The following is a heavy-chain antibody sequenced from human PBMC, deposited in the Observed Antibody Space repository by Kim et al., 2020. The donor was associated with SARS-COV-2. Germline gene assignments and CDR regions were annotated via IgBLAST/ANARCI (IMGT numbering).Heavy chain of an antibody. D-gene: IGHD2-15*01. CDR1: GFTFSSYA. J-gene: IGHJ6*02. V-gene: IGHV3-64*02. CDR2: ISSNGGST. Sequence: GGSLRLSCAASGFTFSSYAMHWVRQAPGKGLEYVSAISSNGGSTYYADSVKGRFTISRDNSKNTLYLQMGSLRAEDMAVYYCARALCSGGSCYPSEYYYGMDVWGQGTTVTVSS. CDR3: ARALCSGGSCYPSEYYYGMDV.